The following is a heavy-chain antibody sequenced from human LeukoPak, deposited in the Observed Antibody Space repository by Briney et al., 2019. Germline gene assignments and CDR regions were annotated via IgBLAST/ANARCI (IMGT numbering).Heavy chain of an antibody. D-gene: IGHD3-22*01. CDR3: TAYYDSSGYSDY. J-gene: IGHJ4*02. CDR2: IKSKTDGGTT. Sequence: GGSLRLSCAASGFTFSNAWMSWVRQAPGKGLEWVGRIKSKTDGGTTDYAAPLKGRFTISRDDSKNTLYLQMNSLKTEDTAVYYCTAYYDSSGYSDYWGQGTLVTVSS. V-gene: IGHV3-15*01. CDR1: GFTFSNAW.